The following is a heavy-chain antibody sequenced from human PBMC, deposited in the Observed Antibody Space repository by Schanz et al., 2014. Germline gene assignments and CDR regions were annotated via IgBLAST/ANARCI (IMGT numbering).Heavy chain of an antibody. Sequence: QVQVVQSGAELKKPGASVKVSCKASGYTFSSHGIHWLRQAPGQSLEWMGWINTANGNAKYSANFQDRVNITRDTSAATAYMELTNLRSEDTAVYYCARDLPYCDGGKCYSDGFDIWGQGTLVTISS. V-gene: IGHV1-3*04. J-gene: IGHJ3*02. CDR2: INTANGNA. CDR3: ARDLPYCDGGKCYSDGFDI. CDR1: GYTFSSHG. D-gene: IGHD2-21*01.